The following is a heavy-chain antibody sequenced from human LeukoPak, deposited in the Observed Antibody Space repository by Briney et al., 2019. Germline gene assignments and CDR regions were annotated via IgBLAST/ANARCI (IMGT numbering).Heavy chain of an antibody. V-gene: IGHV3-23*01. J-gene: IGHJ5*02. Sequence: GSLRLSCAASGFTFDNYAMSWVRQAPGKGLEWVSTIRSNGDTTYYADSVKGRFTISRDNSKNTLYLQMNGLRADDTAVYYCARGGFLDPSSSFSWWVPDNWFDPWGQGTLVTVSS. CDR2: IRSNGDTT. CDR1: GFTFDNYA. D-gene: IGHD6-13*01. CDR3: ARGGFLDPSSSFSWWVPDNWFDP.